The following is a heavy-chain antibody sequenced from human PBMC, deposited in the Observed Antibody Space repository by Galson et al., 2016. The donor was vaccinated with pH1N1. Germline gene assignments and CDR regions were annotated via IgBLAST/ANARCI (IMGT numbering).Heavy chain of an antibody. V-gene: IGHV3-33*01. Sequence: SLRLSCAASGFHFRNCGMHWVRQAPGKGLEWVAVIWYDGSNKYYVDSVKGRFTISRDNSKNTLFLEMNSLRVEDTAVYYCARDWQQLVPSYFYIGVWGTGTTVTVSS. CDR2: IWYDGSNK. CDR1: GFHFRNCG. CDR3: ARDWQQLVPSYFYIGV. J-gene: IGHJ6*03. D-gene: IGHD6-13*01.